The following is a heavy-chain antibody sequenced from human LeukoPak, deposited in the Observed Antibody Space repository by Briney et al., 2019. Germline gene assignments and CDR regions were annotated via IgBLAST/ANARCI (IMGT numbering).Heavy chain of an antibody. Sequence: ASVKVSCKASGYTFTSYDINWVRQATGQGLEWMGWINPNSGGTNYAQKFQGRVTMTRDTSISTAYMELSRLRSDDTAVYYCAGGPLYYGHFDYWGQGTLVTVSS. J-gene: IGHJ4*02. V-gene: IGHV1-2*02. CDR2: INPNSGGT. CDR3: AGGPLYYGHFDY. CDR1: GYTFTSYD. D-gene: IGHD3-22*01.